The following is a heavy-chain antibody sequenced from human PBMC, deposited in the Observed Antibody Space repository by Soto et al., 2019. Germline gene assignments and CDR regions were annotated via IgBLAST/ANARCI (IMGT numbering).Heavy chain of an antibody. Sequence: QVQLVESGGGVVQPGRSLRLSCAASGFTFSSYGMHWVRQAPGKGLEWVAVIWYDGSNKYYADSVKGRFTISRDNSKNTLYLQMNSLRAEDTAVYYCARESSSWYYFDYWGQGTLFTVSS. CDR2: IWYDGSNK. J-gene: IGHJ4*02. CDR1: GFTFSSYG. CDR3: ARESSSWYYFDY. V-gene: IGHV3-33*01. D-gene: IGHD6-13*01.